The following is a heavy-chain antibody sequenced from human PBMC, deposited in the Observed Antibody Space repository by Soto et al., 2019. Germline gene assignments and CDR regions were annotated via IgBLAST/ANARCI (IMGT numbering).Heavy chain of an antibody. CDR3: AKAQYCSGGSCYGWGDAFDI. CDR2: ISDSSGRT. D-gene: IGHD2-15*01. V-gene: IGHV3-23*01. Sequence: EVQLLESGGGLVQPGGSLRLSCAASGFTFSNYAMNWVRQAPGKGLAWVSAISDSSGRTYYADSVKGRFTVSRDNSKNTLDLQMNSLRAEDTAVYYCAKAQYCSGGSCYGWGDAFDIWGQGTMVTVSS. CDR1: GFTFSNYA. J-gene: IGHJ3*02.